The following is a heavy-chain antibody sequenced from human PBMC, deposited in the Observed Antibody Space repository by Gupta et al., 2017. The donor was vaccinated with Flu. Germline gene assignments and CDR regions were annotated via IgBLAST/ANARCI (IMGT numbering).Heavy chain of an antibody. Sequence: SGYTFTGYSMHWVRQAPGQGLEWMGLISPKTGGTKYAPKFQGRVTMTRDRSTNTAYMELRRLRLDDTAVYYCARDHDEIDPGAFDIWGQGTVVTVSS. V-gene: IGHV1-2*02. CDR2: ISPKTGGT. J-gene: IGHJ3*02. CDR3: ARDHDEIDPGAFDI. CDR1: GYTFTGYS.